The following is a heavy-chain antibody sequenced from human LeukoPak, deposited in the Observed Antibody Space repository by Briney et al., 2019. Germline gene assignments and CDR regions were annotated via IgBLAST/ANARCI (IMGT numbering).Heavy chain of an antibody. D-gene: IGHD3-3*01. V-gene: IGHV3-74*01. CDR2: INTDGKTT. Sequence: PGGSLRLSCVASGFTFSSSWMHWVRQAPGKGLVWVSRINTDGKTTTYADSVKGRFTISRDNTKNTLYLQMNSLNAEDTAVYYCARGTFWSGYYHDYWGQGTLVTVSS. CDR1: GFTFSSSW. CDR3: ARGTFWSGYYHDY. J-gene: IGHJ4*02.